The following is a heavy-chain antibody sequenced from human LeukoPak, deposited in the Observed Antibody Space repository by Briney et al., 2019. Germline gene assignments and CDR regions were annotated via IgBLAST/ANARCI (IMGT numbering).Heavy chain of an antibody. D-gene: IGHD2-21*02. J-gene: IGHJ4*02. Sequence: ASVKVSCKASGYSFTSHYMHWVRQAPGQGLEWLGLINPSGSSTLYAQKFQGRVTMTRDMSTTTAYMELSRLRSDDTAVYYCARDTPGHVTRYDYWGQGTLVTVSS. CDR1: GYSFTSHY. V-gene: IGHV1-46*01. CDR3: ARDTPGHVTRYDY. CDR2: INPSGSST.